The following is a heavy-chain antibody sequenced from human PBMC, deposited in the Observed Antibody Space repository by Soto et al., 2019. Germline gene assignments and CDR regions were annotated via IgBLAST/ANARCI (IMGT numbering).Heavy chain of an antibody. Sequence: ASVKVSCKASGYTFTSYAMHWVRQAPGQRLEWMGWINAGNGNTKYSQKFQGRVTITRDTSASTAYMELSSLRSEDTAVYYCARDRSRWLQAFDIWGQGTMVTVS. J-gene: IGHJ3*02. CDR3: ARDRSRWLQAFDI. D-gene: IGHD5-12*01. CDR1: GYTFTSYA. CDR2: INAGNGNT. V-gene: IGHV1-3*01.